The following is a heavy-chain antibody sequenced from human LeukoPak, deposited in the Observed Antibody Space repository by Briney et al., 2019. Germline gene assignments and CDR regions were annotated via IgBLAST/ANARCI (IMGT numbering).Heavy chain of an antibody. CDR1: GGTFSSYT. Sequence: SVKVSCKASGGTFSSYTISWVRQAPGQGLEWMGRIIPILGIANYAQKFQGRVTITADKSTSTAYMELSSLRSEDTAVYYCARDRFTRDGYNGYWGQGTLVTVSS. D-gene: IGHD5-24*01. CDR2: IIPILGIA. CDR3: ARDRFTRDGYNGY. J-gene: IGHJ4*02. V-gene: IGHV1-69*04.